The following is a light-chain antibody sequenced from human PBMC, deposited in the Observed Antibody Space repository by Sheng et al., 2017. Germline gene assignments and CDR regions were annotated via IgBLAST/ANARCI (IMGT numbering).Light chain of an antibody. V-gene: IGKV2D-29*02. Sequence: DIVMTQSPLFLSVTPGQTASISCKSSQSLMHATGKTYLYWYVQKPGQSPQLLIYEVFNRFSGVPDRFSGSGSRTDFTLKISRVEAEDVGIYYCMQSLEFPLTFGGGTKVDIK. J-gene: IGKJ4*01. CDR2: EVF. CDR1: QSLMHATGKTY. CDR3: MQSLEFPLT.